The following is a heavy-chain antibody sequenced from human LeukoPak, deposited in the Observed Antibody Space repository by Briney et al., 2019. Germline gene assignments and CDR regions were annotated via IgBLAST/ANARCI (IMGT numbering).Heavy chain of an antibody. Sequence: GGSLRLSCAASGFTFSSYGMHWVRQAPGKGLEWVAVIWYDGSNKYYADSVKGRFTISRDNSKNTLYLQMNSLRAEDTAVYYCARDAGRWYNHWFDPWGQGTLVTVSS. CDR3: ARDAGRWYNHWFDP. CDR1: GFTFSSYG. D-gene: IGHD6-13*01. CDR2: IWYDGSNK. J-gene: IGHJ5*02. V-gene: IGHV3-33*01.